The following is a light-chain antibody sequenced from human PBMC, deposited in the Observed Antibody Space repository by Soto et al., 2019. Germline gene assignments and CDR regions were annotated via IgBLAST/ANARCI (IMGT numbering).Light chain of an antibody. CDR2: DAS. CDR3: QQYNSYPTWT. V-gene: IGKV1-5*01. J-gene: IGKJ1*01. Sequence: DIQLNQSPPPLSSCLLGLVTITCLASQSIGTWLAWYQQKPGKAPKLLIYDASSLESGVPSRFSGSGSGTELTLTISSLQPDDFATYYCQQYNSYPTWTFGQGTKVDIK. CDR1: QSIGTW.